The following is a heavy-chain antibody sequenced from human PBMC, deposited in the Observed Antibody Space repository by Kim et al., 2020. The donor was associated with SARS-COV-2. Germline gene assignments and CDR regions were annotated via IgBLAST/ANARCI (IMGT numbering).Heavy chain of an antibody. V-gene: IGHV4-39*01. Sequence: SETLSLTCTVAGDSIAGRTSHWSWIRQPPGRGLEWIGTISHSGDTYYNPSLQSRVSISVDTSKNQFSLKLSSVTAADTAVYYCARASPEPGSHPATFGYWGQGALVTVSS. CDR1: GDSIAGRTSH. D-gene: IGHD3-10*01. J-gene: IGHJ4*02. CDR2: ISHSGDT. CDR3: ARASPEPGSHPATFGY.